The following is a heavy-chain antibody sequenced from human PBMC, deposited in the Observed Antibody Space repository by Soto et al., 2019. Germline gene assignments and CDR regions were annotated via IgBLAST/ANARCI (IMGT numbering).Heavy chain of an antibody. D-gene: IGHD1-1*01. CDR1: GASIRGFF. J-gene: IGHJ5*02. V-gene: IGHV4-4*07. Sequence: SETLSLTCTVCGASIRGFFWSWIRKSAGKGLEWIGRIYATGTTDYNPSLKSRVMMSVDTSKKQFSLKLRSVTAADTAVYYCVMDGTKTLRGWLDPWGQGLSLTGSS. CDR3: VMDGTKTLRGWLDP. CDR2: IYATGTT.